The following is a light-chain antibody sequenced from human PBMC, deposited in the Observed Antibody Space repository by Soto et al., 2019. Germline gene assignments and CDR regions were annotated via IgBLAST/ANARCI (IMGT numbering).Light chain of an antibody. V-gene: IGKV3-15*01. CDR1: QSVSSN. Sequence: EIVMTQSPATLSVSPGERATLSCRASQSVSSNLAWYQQKPGQAPRLLIYGASTRATGIPARFSGSGSGTEFTLTISSLQSEDFAVYYCQQYNNGTWTFGQGTKVEIK. J-gene: IGKJ1*01. CDR3: QQYNNGTWT. CDR2: GAS.